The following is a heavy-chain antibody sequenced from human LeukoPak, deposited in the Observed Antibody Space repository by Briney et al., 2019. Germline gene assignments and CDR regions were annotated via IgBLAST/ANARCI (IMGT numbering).Heavy chain of an antibody. CDR2: ISSSSSYI. J-gene: IGHJ6*03. CDR1: GFTLSSYT. V-gene: IGHV3-21*01. D-gene: IGHD1-26*01. CDR3: ARERIPWSYPSPEYYYYMDV. Sequence: PGGSLRLSCAGSGFTLSSYTMNWVRQAPGKGLEWVSSISSSSSYIYYADSVKGRFTISRDNAKNSLYLQMNSLRAEDTAVYYCARERIPWSYPSPEYYYYMDVWGKGTTVTISS.